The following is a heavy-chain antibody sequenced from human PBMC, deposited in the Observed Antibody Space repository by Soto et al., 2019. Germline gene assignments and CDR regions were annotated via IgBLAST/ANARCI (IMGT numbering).Heavy chain of an antibody. CDR3: ARDNSQNYGTPAASSRFHP. J-gene: IGHJ5*02. V-gene: IGHV1-46*01. CDR2: INPSGDSR. Sequence: ASVKVTFKASRLSFSEYFVHWVRQAPGQGLEWMGIINPSGDSRNYAQKFQGRVTITRDTSTSTVYMDLSSLRYEDTAVYYCARDNSQNYGTPAASSRFHPWGQGTPVTVSS. CDR1: RLSFSEYF. D-gene: IGHD2-15*01.